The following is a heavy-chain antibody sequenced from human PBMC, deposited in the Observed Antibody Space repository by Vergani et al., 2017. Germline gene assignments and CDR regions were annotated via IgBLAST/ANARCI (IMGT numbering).Heavy chain of an antibody. CDR3: ARVPQWLVPHFDY. CDR2: INPNSGGT. V-gene: IGHV1-2*02. J-gene: IGHJ4*02. Sequence: QVQLVQSGAEVKKPGSSVKVSCKASGGTFSSYAISWVRQAPGQGLEWMGWINPNSGGTNYAQKFQGRVTMTRDTSISTAYMELSRLRSDDTAVYYCARVPQWLVPHFDYWGQGTLVTVSS. CDR1: GGTFSSYA. D-gene: IGHD6-19*01.